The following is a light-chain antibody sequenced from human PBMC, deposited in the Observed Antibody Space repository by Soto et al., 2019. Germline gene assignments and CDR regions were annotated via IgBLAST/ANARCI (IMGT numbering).Light chain of an antibody. V-gene: IGKV3-20*01. CDR2: GAS. Sequence: EIVLTQSPGTLSLSPGERATLSCRASQSVSSSYLAWYQQKPGQAPRLLIYGASRRATGIPDRFSGSGSGTDFTLTISRLEPEDFAVYYCQQYGSSFGQGTKVDIK. CDR3: QQYGSS. CDR1: QSVSSSY. J-gene: IGKJ1*01.